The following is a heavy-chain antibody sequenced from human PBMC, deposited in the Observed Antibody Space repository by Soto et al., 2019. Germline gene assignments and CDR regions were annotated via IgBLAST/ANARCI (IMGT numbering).Heavy chain of an antibody. CDR2: IYYSGST. Sequence: SETLSLTCTVSGGSISSYYWSWIRQPPGKGLEWIGYIYYSGSTNYNPSLKSRVTISVDTSKNQFSLKLSSVTAADTAVYYCARQVKQQLVFWYMDVWGKGTTVTVSS. V-gene: IGHV4-59*08. J-gene: IGHJ6*03. CDR1: GGSISSYY. CDR3: ARQVKQQLVFWYMDV. D-gene: IGHD6-13*01.